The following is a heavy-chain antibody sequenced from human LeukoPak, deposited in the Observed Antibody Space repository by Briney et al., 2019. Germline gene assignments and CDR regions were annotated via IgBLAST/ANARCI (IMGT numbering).Heavy chain of an antibody. CDR3: AKGSSGSYYWFDP. Sequence: HPGGSLRLSCAASGFTFSSYAMHWVRQAPGKGLEWVAVISYDGSNKYYADSVKGRFTISRDNSKNTLYLQMNSLRAEDTAVYYCAKGSSGSYYWFDPWGQGTLVTVSS. J-gene: IGHJ5*02. V-gene: IGHV3-30-3*01. CDR1: GFTFSSYA. CDR2: ISYDGSNK. D-gene: IGHD3-10*01.